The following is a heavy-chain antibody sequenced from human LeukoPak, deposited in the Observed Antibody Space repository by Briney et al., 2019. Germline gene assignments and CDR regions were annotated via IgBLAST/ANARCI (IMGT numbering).Heavy chain of an antibody. Sequence: PGGSLRLSCAASGFTFSSYAMSWVRQAPGKGLERVSAISGSGGSTYYTDSVKGRFTISRDNSKNTLYLQMNSLRAEDTAVYYCAKMRDYYGSGSSSSWGQGTLVTVSS. D-gene: IGHD3-10*01. J-gene: IGHJ4*02. V-gene: IGHV3-23*01. CDR3: AKMRDYYGSGSSSS. CDR1: GFTFSSYA. CDR2: ISGSGGST.